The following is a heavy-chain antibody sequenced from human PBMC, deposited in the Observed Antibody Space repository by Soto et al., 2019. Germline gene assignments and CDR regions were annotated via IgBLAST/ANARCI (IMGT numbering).Heavy chain of an antibody. CDR3: ARDYGSGMDY. V-gene: IGHV3-23*01. J-gene: IGHJ4*01. CDR2: ISGSGGST. Sequence: GGSMRLSCAAAGFPFSSYAMSWVRKAPGKGLEWVSAISGSGGSTYYADSVMGRFTISRDKSKNTLYLQMNSLRVEDTAVYYCARDYGSGMDYWGQGTLVTVSS. CDR1: GFPFSSYA. D-gene: IGHD3-10*01.